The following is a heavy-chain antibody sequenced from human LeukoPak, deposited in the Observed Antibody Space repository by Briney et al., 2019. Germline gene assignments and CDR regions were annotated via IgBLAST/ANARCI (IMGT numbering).Heavy chain of an antibody. CDR3: EGGYSRNYRVDY. Sequence: GGSLRLSCAVSGFTFSNYWMHWVRQAPGKGLVWVSRINNEESSITYADSVKGRFTISRDNAKNTLYLQMNSLRVEDTAVYYCEGGYSRNYRVDYGGQGPLVPVPS. D-gene: IGHD6-13*01. V-gene: IGHV3-74*01. J-gene: IGHJ4*02. CDR1: GFTFSNYW. CDR2: INNEESSI.